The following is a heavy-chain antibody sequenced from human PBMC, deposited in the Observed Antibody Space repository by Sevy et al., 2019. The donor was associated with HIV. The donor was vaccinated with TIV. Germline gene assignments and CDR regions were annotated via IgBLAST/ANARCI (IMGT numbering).Heavy chain of an antibody. Sequence: ASVKVSCKASGYTFTGYYIHWVRQAPGQGLEWMGGINPHSGGTNYAQKFQGRVTMTRDTSISTAYVELSRLRSDDTAVYYCARDNRAISAAAAGWFDPWGQGTPVTVSS. D-gene: IGHD6-13*01. J-gene: IGHJ5*02. CDR1: GYTFTGYY. CDR2: INPHSGGT. CDR3: ARDNRAISAAAAGWFDP. V-gene: IGHV1-2*02.